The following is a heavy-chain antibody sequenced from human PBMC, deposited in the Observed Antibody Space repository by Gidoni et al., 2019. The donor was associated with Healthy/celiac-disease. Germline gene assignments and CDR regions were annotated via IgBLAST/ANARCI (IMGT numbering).Heavy chain of an antibody. CDR2: ISYDGSNK. J-gene: IGHJ4*02. CDR3: AKDSLYYYDSSGYYYDY. D-gene: IGHD3-22*01. Sequence: QVQLVESGGGVVQPGRSLRLSCAASGFTFSSYGMHWVRQAPGKGLEWVAVISYDGSNKYYADSVKGRFTISRDNSKNTLYLQMNSLRAEDTAVYYCAKDSLYYYDSSGYYYDYWGQGTLVTVSS. V-gene: IGHV3-30*18. CDR1: GFTFSSYG.